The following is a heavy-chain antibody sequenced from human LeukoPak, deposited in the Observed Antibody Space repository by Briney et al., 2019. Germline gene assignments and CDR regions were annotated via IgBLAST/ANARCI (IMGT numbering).Heavy chain of an antibody. D-gene: IGHD3-9*01. Sequence: GGSLRLSCAGSGFTFSTSGMNWVRQAPGKGLEWVSSISSSSSYIYYADSVKGRFTISRDNAKNSLYLQMNSLRAEDTAVYYCARVEGRYYDILTAYPDYWGQGTLVTVSS. CDR3: ARVEGRYYDILTAYPDY. CDR1: GFTFSTSG. V-gene: IGHV3-21*01. CDR2: ISSSSSYI. J-gene: IGHJ4*02.